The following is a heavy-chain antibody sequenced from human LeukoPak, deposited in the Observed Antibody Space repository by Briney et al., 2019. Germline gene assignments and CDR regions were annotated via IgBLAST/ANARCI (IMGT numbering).Heavy chain of an antibody. V-gene: IGHV4-59*08. CDR3: ARLNFWSGYSYFQH. Sequence: ASETLSLTCTVSGGSISSYYWSWIRQPPGKGLEWIGYIYDSGSTNYNPSLKSRVTISVDTSKNQFSLKLSSVTVADTAVYYCARLNFWSGYSYFQHWGQGTLVTVSS. CDR1: GGSISSYY. CDR2: IYDSGST. J-gene: IGHJ1*01. D-gene: IGHD3-3*01.